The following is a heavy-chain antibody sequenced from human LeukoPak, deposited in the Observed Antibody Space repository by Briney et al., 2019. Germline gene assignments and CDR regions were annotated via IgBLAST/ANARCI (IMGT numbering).Heavy chain of an antibody. J-gene: IGHJ3*02. D-gene: IGHD5-12*01. CDR1: GYTFTSYY. Sequence: GASVKVSCKASGYTFTSYYMHWVRQAPGQGLEWMGIINPSGGSTSYAQKFQGRVTMTRDTSTSTVYMELSSLRSEDTAVYYCARAPAYGGYDGASDAFDIWGQGTMVTVSS. CDR2: INPSGGST. CDR3: ARAPAYGGYDGASDAFDI. V-gene: IGHV1-46*01.